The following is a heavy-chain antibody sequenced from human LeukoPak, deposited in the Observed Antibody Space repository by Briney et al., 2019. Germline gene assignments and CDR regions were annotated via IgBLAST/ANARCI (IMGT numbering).Heavy chain of an antibody. Sequence: GGSLRLSCAASGFTFSSYWMHWVRQAPGKGLVWVSRINSDGSSTSYADSVKGRFTISRDNAKNTLYLQMNSLRAEDTAVYYCARVRRGPHDDFDYWGQGTLVTASS. V-gene: IGHV3-74*01. J-gene: IGHJ4*02. CDR3: ARVRRGPHDDFDY. D-gene: IGHD1-1*01. CDR1: GFTFSSYW. CDR2: INSDGSST.